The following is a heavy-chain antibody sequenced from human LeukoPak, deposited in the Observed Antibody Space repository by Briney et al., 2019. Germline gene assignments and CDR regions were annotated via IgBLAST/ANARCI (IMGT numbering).Heavy chain of an antibody. CDR3: ARLAYCGGDCYPWDAFDI. CDR2: IYHSGST. V-gene: IGHV4-30-2*01. D-gene: IGHD2-21*02. Sequence: LRLSCAASGFTFSSYWMSWVRQPPGKGLEWIGYIYHSGSTYYNPSLKSRVTISVDRSKNQFSLKLSSVTAADTAVYYCARLAYCGGDCYPWDAFDIWGQGTMVTVSS. CDR1: GFTFSSYW. J-gene: IGHJ3*02.